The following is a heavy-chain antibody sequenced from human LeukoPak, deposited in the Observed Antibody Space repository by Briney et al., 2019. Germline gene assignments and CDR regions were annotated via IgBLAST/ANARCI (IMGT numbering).Heavy chain of an antibody. J-gene: IGHJ5*02. CDR2: ISYDGSNK. CDR3: AKGVNWIQTTLLNWFDP. V-gene: IGHV3-30*18. Sequence: PGGSLRLSCAASGFTFSSYGMHWVRQAPGKGLEWVAVISYDGSNKYYADPVKGRFTISRDNSKNTLYLQMNSLRAEDTAVYYCAKGVNWIQTTLLNWFDPWGQGTLVTVSS. CDR1: GFTFSSYG. D-gene: IGHD5-18*01.